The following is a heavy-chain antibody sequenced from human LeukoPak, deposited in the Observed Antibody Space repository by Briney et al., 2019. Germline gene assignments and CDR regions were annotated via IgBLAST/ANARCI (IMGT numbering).Heavy chain of an antibody. CDR1: GGSISSDDYY. D-gene: IGHD2-21*02. J-gene: IGHJ5*02. Sequence: SETLSLTCTVSGGSISSDDYYWSLIRQPRGKGLECIGYVFYSGSTYYNPSLKSRVTISVDRSKNQFSLNLRSVTAADAAVYYCARVTKPLVVVTAWGQGTLVTVSS. CDR3: ARVTKPLVVVTA. CDR2: VFYSGST. V-gene: IGHV4-30-4*01.